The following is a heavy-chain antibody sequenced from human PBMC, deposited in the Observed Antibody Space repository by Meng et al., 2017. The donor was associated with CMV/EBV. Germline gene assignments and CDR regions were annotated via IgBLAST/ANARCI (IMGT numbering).Heavy chain of an antibody. CDR1: GFTFSSYG. CDR3: ATWPYSSSYYYYGMDV. Sequence: GESLKISCAASGFTFSSYGMHWVRQAPGKGLEWVAFIRYDGSNKYYADSVKGRFTISRDNSKNTLYLQMNSLRAEDMAVYYCATWPYSSSYYYYGMDVWGQGTTVTVSS. V-gene: IGHV3-30*02. CDR2: IRYDGSNK. D-gene: IGHD6-6*01. J-gene: IGHJ6*02.